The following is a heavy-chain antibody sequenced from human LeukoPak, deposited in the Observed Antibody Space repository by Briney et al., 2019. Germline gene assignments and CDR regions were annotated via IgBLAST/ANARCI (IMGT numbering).Heavy chain of an antibody. CDR1: GGTFSSYA. Sequence: SVKVSCKASGGTFSSYAISWVRQAPGQGLEWMGGIIPILGIANYAQKFQGRVTITADKSTSTAYMELSSLRSEDTAVYYCARVEDTYYYYGMDVWGQGTTVTVSS. CDR3: ARVEDTYYYYGMDV. J-gene: IGHJ6*02. V-gene: IGHV1-69*10. CDR2: IIPILGIA. D-gene: IGHD5-18*01.